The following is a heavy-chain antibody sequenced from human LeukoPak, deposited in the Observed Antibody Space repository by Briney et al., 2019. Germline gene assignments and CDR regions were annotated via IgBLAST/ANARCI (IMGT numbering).Heavy chain of an antibody. V-gene: IGHV3-30*18. CDR2: ISYDGRNI. CDR3: AKGPLRGTAAAIDY. CDR1: GFTFNNYG. D-gene: IGHD2-2*01. J-gene: IGHJ4*02. Sequence: PGKSLRLSCAASGFTFNNYGMHWVRQAPGKGLEWVAVISYDGRNIHYSDSVKGRFTISRDISTDTLWLQMDSLRTEDTAVYYCAKGPLRGTAAAIDYWGQGTLVTVSS.